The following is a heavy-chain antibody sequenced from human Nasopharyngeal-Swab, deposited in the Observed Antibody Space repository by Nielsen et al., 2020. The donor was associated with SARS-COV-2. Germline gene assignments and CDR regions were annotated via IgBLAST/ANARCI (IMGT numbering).Heavy chain of an antibody. D-gene: IGHD2-2*01. Sequence: GGSLRLSCAASGFTFSSYRMNWVRQAPGKGLEWVSYISSSSTTIFYADSVKGRFTISRDNAKNSLFLQMNSLRAEDTAVYYCAKDLGYCSSTSCAAGSFDYWGQGTLVTVSS. CDR2: ISSSSTTI. V-gene: IGHV3-48*01. CDR3: AKDLGYCSSTSCAAGSFDY. J-gene: IGHJ4*02. CDR1: GFTFSSYR.